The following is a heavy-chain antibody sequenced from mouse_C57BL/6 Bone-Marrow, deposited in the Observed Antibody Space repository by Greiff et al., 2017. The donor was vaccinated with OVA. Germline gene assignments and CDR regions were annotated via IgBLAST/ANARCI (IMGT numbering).Heavy chain of an antibody. V-gene: IGHV12-3*01. CDR1: GFPITSGYY. CDR3: AGNRLRPPGFAY. CDR2: ITHSGET. J-gene: IGHJ3*01. Sequence: ESGPGLVKPSQSLFLTCSITGFPITSGYYWIWIRQPPGKPLEWMGYITHSGETFYNPSLQSPISITRETSKNQFFLQLNSVTTEDTAMYYCAGNRLRPPGFAYWGQGTLVTVSA.